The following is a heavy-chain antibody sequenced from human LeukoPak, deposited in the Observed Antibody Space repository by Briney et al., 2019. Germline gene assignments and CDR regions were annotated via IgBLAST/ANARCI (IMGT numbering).Heavy chain of an antibody. CDR3: ARGGGLPAAICGFDP. V-gene: IGHV4-30-2*01. J-gene: IGHJ5*02. Sequence: SETLSLTCTVSGGSISSGGYYWSWIRQPPGKGLEWIGYIYHSGSTNYNPSLKRRVTISVDTSKNQFSLKLSSVTAADTAVYYCARGGGLPAAICGFDPWGQGTLVTVSS. D-gene: IGHD2-2*01. CDR2: IYHSGST. CDR1: GGSISSGGYY.